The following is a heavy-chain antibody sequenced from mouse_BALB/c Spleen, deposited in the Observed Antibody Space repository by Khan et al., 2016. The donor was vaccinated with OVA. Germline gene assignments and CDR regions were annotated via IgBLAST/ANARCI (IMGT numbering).Heavy chain of an antibody. V-gene: IGHV14-3*02. J-gene: IGHJ3*01. Sequence: VQLQQSGAELVKPGASVKLSCTAAGFNIKDTYMHWVKLRPEQDLEWIGRIDPTNGNTKYDPKFQGKATITADTSSNTAYLQLSSLTSEDTAVYSCVSPNWFVYWGQGTLVTVSA. CDR1: GFNIKDTY. CDR2: IDPTNGNT. CDR3: VSPNWFVY.